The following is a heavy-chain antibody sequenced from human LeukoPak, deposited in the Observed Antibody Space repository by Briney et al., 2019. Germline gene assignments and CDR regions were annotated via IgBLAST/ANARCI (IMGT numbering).Heavy chain of an antibody. V-gene: IGHV3-21*01. CDR2: IDNSGTYI. D-gene: IGHD3-3*01. CDR3: ASANPILLDYYYYYYMDV. J-gene: IGHJ6*03. CDR1: GFTFSSYA. Sequence: GGSLRLSCAASGFTFSSYAMSWVRQAPGKGLEWVSSIDNSGTYIYYADSVKGRFTISRDNSKNSLYLQMNSLRAEDTAVYYCASANPILLDYYYYYYMDVWGKGTTVTVSS.